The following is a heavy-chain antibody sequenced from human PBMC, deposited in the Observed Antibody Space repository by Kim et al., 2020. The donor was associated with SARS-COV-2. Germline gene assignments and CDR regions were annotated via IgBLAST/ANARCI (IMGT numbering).Heavy chain of an antibody. V-gene: IGHV4-61*01. D-gene: IGHD3-16*01. CDR2: IYYSGST. CDR1: GGSVSSGSYY. Sequence: SETLSLTCTVSGGSVSSGSYYWSWIRQPPGKGLEWIGYIYYSGSTNYNPSLKSRVTISVDTSKNQFSLKLSSVTAADTAVYYCARGAALAKGDFDYWGQGTLVTVSS. CDR3: ARGAALAKGDFDY. J-gene: IGHJ4*02.